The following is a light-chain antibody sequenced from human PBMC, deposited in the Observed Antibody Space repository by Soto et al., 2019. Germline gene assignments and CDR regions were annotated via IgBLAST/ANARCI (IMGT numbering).Light chain of an antibody. V-gene: IGKV3-15*01. J-gene: IGKJ4*01. CDR3: QQYNNGPLT. CDR1: QSVSSS. Sequence: ETVMTQSPATLSVSPGERATLSCRASQSVSSSLACYQQQPGQSPRLLIFGASTRATGIPARFSGSGSWTEFTLTISSLQTEDFAVYYCQQYNNGPLTFGGGTKVESK. CDR2: GAS.